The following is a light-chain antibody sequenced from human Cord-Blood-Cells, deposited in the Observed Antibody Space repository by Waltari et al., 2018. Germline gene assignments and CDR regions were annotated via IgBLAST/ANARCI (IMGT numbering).Light chain of an antibody. CDR1: QSISSY. J-gene: IGKJ5*01. V-gene: IGKV1-39*01. CDR2: AAS. Sequence: DMQMTQSPSSLSASVGDRVTITCRASQSISSYLNWYQQKPGKAPKHLIYAASSLQSGVPSRFSGSGSGTDFTLTISSLQPEDFATYYCQQSYSTPITFGQGTRLEIK. CDR3: QQSYSTPIT.